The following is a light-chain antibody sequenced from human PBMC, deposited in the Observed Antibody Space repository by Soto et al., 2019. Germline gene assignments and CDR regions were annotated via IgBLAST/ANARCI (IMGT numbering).Light chain of an antibody. V-gene: IGKV1-8*01. J-gene: IGKJ5*01. CDR3: QQYYSYPIT. Sequence: AIRMTQSPSSLSASTGDRVTITCRASQGISSYLAWYQQKPGKAPKXLIYAASTLQSGVPSRFSVIVSGTDFTLTISCLQSEDGETYDGQQYYSYPITFGQGTRLEIK. CDR1: QGISSY. CDR2: AAS.